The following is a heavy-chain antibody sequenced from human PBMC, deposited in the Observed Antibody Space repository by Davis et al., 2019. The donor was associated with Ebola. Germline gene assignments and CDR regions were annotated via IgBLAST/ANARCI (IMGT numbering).Heavy chain of an antibody. CDR1: GFTFSSYA. D-gene: IGHD4-17*01. Sequence: GESLKISCAASGFTFSSYAMSWVRQAPGKGLEWVSAISGSGGSTYYADSVKGRFTISRDNSKNTLYLQMNSLRAEDSAVYYCARGGEDYGGWYFDLWGRGTLVTVSS. CDR2: ISGSGGST. V-gene: IGHV3-23*01. CDR3: ARGGEDYGGWYFDL. J-gene: IGHJ2*01.